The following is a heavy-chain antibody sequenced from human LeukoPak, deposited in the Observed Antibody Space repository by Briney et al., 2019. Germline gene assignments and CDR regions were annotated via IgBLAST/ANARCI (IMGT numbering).Heavy chain of an antibody. Sequence: PGGSLRLSCAASGFTFSTYSVNWVRQAPGKGLEWVSYISSSSSTIYYADSVKGRFTISRDNAKNSLYLQMNSLRDEDTAVYYCARDLRDIVVVPAAMQAGGDGMDVWGQGTTVTVSS. CDR1: GFTFSTYS. D-gene: IGHD2-2*01. CDR3: ARDLRDIVVVPAAMQAGGDGMDV. V-gene: IGHV3-48*02. J-gene: IGHJ6*02. CDR2: ISSSSSTI.